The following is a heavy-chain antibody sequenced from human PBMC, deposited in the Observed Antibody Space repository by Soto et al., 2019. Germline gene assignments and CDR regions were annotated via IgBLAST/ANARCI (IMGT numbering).Heavy chain of an antibody. CDR1: GFTFSSYA. J-gene: IGHJ6*02. Sequence: PGGSLRLSCAASGFTFSSYAMHWVRQAPGKGLEWVAVISYDGSNKYYADSVKGRFTISRDNSKNTLYLQMNSLRAEDTAVYYCARDQTALGYCSGGSCYLYYYYGMDVWGQGTTVTV. CDR2: ISYDGSNK. CDR3: ARDQTALGYCSGGSCYLYYYYGMDV. V-gene: IGHV3-30-3*01. D-gene: IGHD2-15*01.